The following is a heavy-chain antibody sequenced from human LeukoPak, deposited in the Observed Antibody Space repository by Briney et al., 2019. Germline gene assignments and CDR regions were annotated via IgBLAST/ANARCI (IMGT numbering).Heavy chain of an antibody. CDR3: ARETEYCDSSGPVFDY. CDR2: ISSSGSTI. V-gene: IGHV3-48*03. J-gene: IGHJ4*02. D-gene: IGHD3-22*01. Sequence: GGSLRLSCAASGFTFSSYEMNWVRQAPGKGLEWVSYISSSGSTIYYADSVKGRLTISRDNAKNSLYLQMNSLRAEDTAVYYCARETEYCDSSGPVFDYWGQGTLVTVSS. CDR1: GFTFSSYE.